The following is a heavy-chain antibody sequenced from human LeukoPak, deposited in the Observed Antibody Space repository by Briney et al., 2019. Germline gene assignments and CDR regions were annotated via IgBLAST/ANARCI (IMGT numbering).Heavy chain of an antibody. Sequence: ASVKVSCKASGYTFTSYAMNWVRQAPGQGLEWMGWINTNTGNPTYAQGFTGRFVFSLDTSVSTAYLQISSLKAEDTAVYYCARAKPGIAVAGPMGWFDPWGQGTLVTVSS. CDR1: GYTFTSYA. CDR2: INTNTGNP. V-gene: IGHV7-4-1*02. CDR3: ARAKPGIAVAGPMGWFDP. J-gene: IGHJ5*02. D-gene: IGHD6-19*01.